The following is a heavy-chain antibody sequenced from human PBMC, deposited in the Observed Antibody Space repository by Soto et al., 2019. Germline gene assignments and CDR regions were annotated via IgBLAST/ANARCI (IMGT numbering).Heavy chain of an antibody. Sequence: EVQLVESGGGLVQPGGSLRLSCAASGFTFSSYWMHWVRQAPGKGVVWVSRINSDGSSTSYADSVKGRFTISRDNATNTLYLPMNSLRAEDTAVYYCATKAMAPGCTDYWGQGTLVTVSS. CDR1: GFTFSSYW. CDR2: INSDGSST. V-gene: IGHV3-74*01. CDR3: ATKAMAPGCTDY. J-gene: IGHJ4*02. D-gene: IGHD5-18*01.